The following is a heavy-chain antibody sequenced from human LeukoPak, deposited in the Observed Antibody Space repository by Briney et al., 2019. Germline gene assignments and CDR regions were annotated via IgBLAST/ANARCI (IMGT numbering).Heavy chain of an antibody. CDR3: ARARISGIAAAGTSELDY. V-gene: IGHV4-4*02. Sequence: GSLRLSCAASGFTFSTYWMTWVRQPPGKGLEWIGEIYHSGSTNYNPSLKSRVTISVDKSKNQFSLKLSSVTAADTAVYYCARARISGIAAAGTSELDYWGQGTLVTVSS. CDR2: IYHSGST. D-gene: IGHD6-13*01. J-gene: IGHJ4*02. CDR1: GFTFSTYW.